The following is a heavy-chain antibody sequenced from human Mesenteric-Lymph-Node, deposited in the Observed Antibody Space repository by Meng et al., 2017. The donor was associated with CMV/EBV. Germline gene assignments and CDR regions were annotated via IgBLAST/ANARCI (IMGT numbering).Heavy chain of an antibody. V-gene: IGHV4-39*07. CDR2: VYYRDNT. D-gene: IGHD1-26*01. CDR3: ARRGRSGTLNWFDT. J-gene: IGHJ5*02. CDR1: GDSVSTTSFY. Sequence: GSLRLSCTVSGDSVSTTSFYWGWIRQPPGGALEWIGSVYYRDNTNYNPSLKNRVTISLDTSKNQLSLSLSPLTAADTAVYYCARRGRSGTLNWFDTWGQGTLVTVSS.